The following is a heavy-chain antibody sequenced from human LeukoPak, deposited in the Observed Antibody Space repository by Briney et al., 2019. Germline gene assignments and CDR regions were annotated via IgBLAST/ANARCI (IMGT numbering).Heavy chain of an antibody. D-gene: IGHD3-10*01. Sequence: PGGSLRLSCAASGFTFSSYEMNWVRQAPGKGLEWVSYISSSGSTIYYADSVKGRFTISRDNAKNSLYLQMNSLRAEDTAVYYCARNEWFVLDYWGQGTLVTVSS. CDR1: GFTFSSYE. V-gene: IGHV3-48*03. J-gene: IGHJ4*02. CDR2: ISSSGSTI. CDR3: ARNEWFVLDY.